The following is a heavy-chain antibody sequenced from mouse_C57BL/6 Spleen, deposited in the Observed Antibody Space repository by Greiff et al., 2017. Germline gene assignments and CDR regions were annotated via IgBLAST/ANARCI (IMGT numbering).Heavy chain of an antibody. CDR3: ARADYSNFYWYFDV. J-gene: IGHJ1*03. CDR2: IYPGSGGT. D-gene: IGHD2-5*01. Sequence: QVQLQQPGAELVKPGASVKMSCKASGYTFTSYWITWVKQRPGQGLEWIGDIYPGSGGTNYNEKFKSKATLTVDTSSRPAYMQLSSLTSEYSAVYYCARADYSNFYWYFDVWGTGTTVTVSS. CDR1: GYTFTSYW. V-gene: IGHV1-55*01.